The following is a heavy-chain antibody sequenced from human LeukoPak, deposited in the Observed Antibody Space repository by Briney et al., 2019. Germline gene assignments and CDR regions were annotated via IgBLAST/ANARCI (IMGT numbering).Heavy chain of an antibody. Sequence: ALVKVSCKASGYTFTGHYMHWVRQAPGQGLEWMGWINPNSGGTNYAQKFQGRVTMTRDTSISTAYMELSRLRSDDTAVYYCAREENDERYCTNGVCYGYYFDYWGQGTLVTVSS. J-gene: IGHJ4*02. D-gene: IGHD2-8*01. CDR1: GYTFTGHY. CDR2: INPNSGGT. CDR3: AREENDERYCTNGVCYGYYFDY. V-gene: IGHV1-2*02.